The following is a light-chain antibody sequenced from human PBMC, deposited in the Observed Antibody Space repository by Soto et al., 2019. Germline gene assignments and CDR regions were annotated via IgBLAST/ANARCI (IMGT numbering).Light chain of an antibody. CDR3: QQHANWPLT. CDR1: RSVSSY. CDR2: DAS. V-gene: IGKV3-11*01. Sequence: EIVLTQSPATLSLSPGERATLSCRASRSVSSYLAWYQQKPGQAPRLLIFDASNRATGIPARFSGSGSATDFTLTISSLEPEDFAVYYCQQHANWPLTFGGGTKVEIK. J-gene: IGKJ4*01.